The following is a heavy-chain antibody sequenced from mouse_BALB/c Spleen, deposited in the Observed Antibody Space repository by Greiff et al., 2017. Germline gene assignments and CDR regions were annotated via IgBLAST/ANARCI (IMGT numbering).Heavy chain of an antibody. D-gene: IGHD3-3*01. CDR2: IYPGNVNT. CDR1: GYTFSSYY. Sequence: QVQLQQSGPELVKPGASVRISCKASGYTFSSYYIHWVKQRPGQGLEWIGWIYPGNVNTKYNEKFKGKATLTADKSSSTAYMQLSSLTSEDSAVYFCAREGDPYYFDYWGQGTTLTVSS. V-gene: IGHV1S56*01. CDR3: AREGDPYYFDY. J-gene: IGHJ2*01.